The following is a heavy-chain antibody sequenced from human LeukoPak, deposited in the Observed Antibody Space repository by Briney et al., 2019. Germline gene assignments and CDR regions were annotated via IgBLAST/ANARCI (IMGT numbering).Heavy chain of an antibody. V-gene: IGHV3-64*04. Sequence: GGSLRLSCSASGFTFSSYALHWVRQAPGKGLEYVSAISSSGGSTNYADSVKGRFTISRDIAKNTLYLQMNSLRAEDTGVYYCAKDHYWSIDYWGRGTLVTVSS. CDR2: ISSSGGST. CDR3: AKDHYWSIDY. J-gene: IGHJ4*02. CDR1: GFTFSSYA. D-gene: IGHD3-3*01.